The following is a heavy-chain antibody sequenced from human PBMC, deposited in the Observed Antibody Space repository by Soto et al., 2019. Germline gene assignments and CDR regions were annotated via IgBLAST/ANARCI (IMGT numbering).Heavy chain of an antibody. CDR3: ARTHSGSYYSVFNY. CDR1: NFSISSGYY. J-gene: IGHJ4*02. V-gene: IGHV4-38-2*01. Sequence: SETLSLTCVVSNFSISSGYYWGWIRQSPGKGLEWIASIYRSGTTSYNPSLKSRVTILVDPSKNQFSLMLTAVTAADTAAYYCARTHSGSYYSVFNYWGRGSLVTVSS. CDR2: IYRSGTT. D-gene: IGHD1-26*01.